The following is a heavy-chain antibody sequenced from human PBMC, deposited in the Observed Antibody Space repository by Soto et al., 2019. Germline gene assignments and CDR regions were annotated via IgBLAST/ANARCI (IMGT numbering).Heavy chain of an antibody. Sequence: SGPTLVNPTETLTLTCTVSGFSLSNARMGVSWIRQPPGKALEWLAHIFSNDEKSYSTSLKSRLTISKDTSKSQVVLTMTNMDPVDTATYYCARTGGYCSGGSCYFYFDYWGQGTLVTVSS. V-gene: IGHV2-26*01. D-gene: IGHD2-15*01. CDR1: GFSLSNARMG. CDR2: IFSNDEK. CDR3: ARTGGYCSGGSCYFYFDY. J-gene: IGHJ4*02.